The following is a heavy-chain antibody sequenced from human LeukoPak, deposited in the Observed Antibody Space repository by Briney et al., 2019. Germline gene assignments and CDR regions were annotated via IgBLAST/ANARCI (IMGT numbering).Heavy chain of an antibody. J-gene: IGHJ4*02. Sequence: GGSLRLSCAASGFTFSSYAMSWVRQAPGKGLEWVSAISGSGGSTYYADSVKGRFTISRDNSKNTLYLQMNSLRAEDTAVYYCAKDQNDYGGNRIFAYWGQGTLVTVSS. CDR2: ISGSGGST. CDR1: GFTFSSYA. CDR3: AKDQNDYGGNRIFAY. D-gene: IGHD4-23*01. V-gene: IGHV3-23*01.